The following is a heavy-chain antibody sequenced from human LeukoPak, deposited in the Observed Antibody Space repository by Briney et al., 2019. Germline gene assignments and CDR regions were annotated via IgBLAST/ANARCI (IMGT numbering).Heavy chain of an antibody. CDR3: ARDPVPAAIRVRRTTWLDP. CDR1: GYTFTGYY. Sequence: ASVKVSCKASGYTFTGYYMHWVRQAPGQGLEWMGWINPNSGGTNYAQKFQGRVTMTRDTSISTAYMELSRLRSDDTAVYYCARDPVPAAIRVRRTTWLDPWGQGTLVTVSS. D-gene: IGHD2-2*02. J-gene: IGHJ5*02. CDR2: INPNSGGT. V-gene: IGHV1-2*02.